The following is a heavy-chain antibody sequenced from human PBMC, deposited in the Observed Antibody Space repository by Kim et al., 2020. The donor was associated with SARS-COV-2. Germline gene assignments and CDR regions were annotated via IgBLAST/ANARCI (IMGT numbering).Heavy chain of an antibody. CDR1: GYSFSNYW. Sequence: GESLKISCQGSGYSFSNYWIAWVRQMPGKGLEWMGRIDASDSFTKYSTSFRGQVVVSIDKSINTAYVQWSSLKASDTAIYYCARHRHGSATAFDYWGPGTLVTVSS. J-gene: IGHJ4*02. CDR3: ARHRHGSATAFDY. V-gene: IGHV5-10-1*01. CDR2: IDASDSFT. D-gene: IGHD6-19*01.